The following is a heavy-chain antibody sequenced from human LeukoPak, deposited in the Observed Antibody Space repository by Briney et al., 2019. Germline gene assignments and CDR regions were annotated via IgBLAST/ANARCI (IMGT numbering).Heavy chain of an antibody. CDR1: GGSISSGSYY. V-gene: IGHV4-61*02. CDR3: SRHLNWFDG. Sequence: PSETLSLTCTVSGGSISSGSYYWSWIRQPAGKGLEWIGRIYTSGSTYYNPSLKSPVTISVGTFKYQASLMQYCVTAADTAGYCCSRHLNWFDGWGQGTLVSVSS. CDR2: IYTSGST. D-gene: IGHD3-3*02. J-gene: IGHJ5*02.